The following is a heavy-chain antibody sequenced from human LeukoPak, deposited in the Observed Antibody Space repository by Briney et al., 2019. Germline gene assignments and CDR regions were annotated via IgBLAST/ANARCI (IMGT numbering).Heavy chain of an antibody. CDR1: GFTFSSSA. J-gene: IGHJ4*02. CDR2: VSGSGRGENR. Sequence: GRSLRLSCAASGFTFSSSAMSWVRQAPGRGLEWVSNVSGSGRGENRYYADSVKGRFTISRDNSKNTVDLQMNNLRVDDTAIYYCAKDHANTPVVTNWGQGILVSVSS. V-gene: IGHV3-23*01. D-gene: IGHD2-21*02. CDR3: AKDHANTPVVTN.